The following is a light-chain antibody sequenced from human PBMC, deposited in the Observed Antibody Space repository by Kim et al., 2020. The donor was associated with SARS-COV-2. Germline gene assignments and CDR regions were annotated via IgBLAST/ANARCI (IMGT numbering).Light chain of an antibody. Sequence: DIVLTQSPGTLSLSPGERANLSCRASQSVSSRFLAWYQQKPGQAPRPLIYGTSSRATGIPDRFSGTGSGTDFTLTISRLEPEDFAVYYCQLYVSSPPRVTFGGGTKVDIK. V-gene: IGKV3-20*01. J-gene: IGKJ4*01. CDR2: GTS. CDR3: QLYVSSPPRVT. CDR1: QSVSSRF.